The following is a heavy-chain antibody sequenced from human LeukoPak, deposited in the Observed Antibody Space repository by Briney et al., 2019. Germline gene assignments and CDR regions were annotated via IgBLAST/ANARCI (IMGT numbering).Heavy chain of an antibody. Sequence: GGSLRLSCAASGFSLSTYWMSWVRQAPGKGLEWVANIKQDGSEPYYGDSVKGRFTISRDNANNSLFLQMDSLRAEDTAVYYCAREGRWRYDILSGYFDYWGQGILVTVSS. V-gene: IGHV3-7*01. D-gene: IGHD3-9*01. CDR3: AREGRWRYDILSGYFDY. CDR1: GFSLSTYW. CDR2: IKQDGSEP. J-gene: IGHJ4*02.